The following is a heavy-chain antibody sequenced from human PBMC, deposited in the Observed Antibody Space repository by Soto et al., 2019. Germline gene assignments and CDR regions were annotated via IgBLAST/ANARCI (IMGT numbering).Heavy chain of an antibody. D-gene: IGHD3-16*01. CDR1: GFTFSSYG. CDR3: ARDRRLSGGPEAFDI. J-gene: IGHJ3*02. V-gene: IGHV3-33*01. Sequence: QVQLVESGGGVVQPGRSLRLSCAASGFTFSSYGMHWVRQAPGKGLEWVAVIWYDGSNKYYADSVKGRFTISRDNSKNTLELQMNSLRAEETAVYYCARDRRLSGGPEAFDIWGQGTMVTVSS. CDR2: IWYDGSNK.